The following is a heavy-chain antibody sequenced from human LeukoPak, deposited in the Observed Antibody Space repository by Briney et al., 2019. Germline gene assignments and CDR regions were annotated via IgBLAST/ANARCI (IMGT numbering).Heavy chain of an antibody. Sequence: PGGSLRLSCAASGFTFSSYGMHWVRQAPGKGLEWVAVISYDGSNKYYADSVKGRFTISRDNSKNTLYLQMNSLRAEDTAVYHCAKDSSNYGLDYWGQGTLVTVSS. CDR1: GFTFSSYG. V-gene: IGHV3-30*18. CDR2: ISYDGSNK. J-gene: IGHJ4*02. D-gene: IGHD4-11*01. CDR3: AKDSSNYGLDY.